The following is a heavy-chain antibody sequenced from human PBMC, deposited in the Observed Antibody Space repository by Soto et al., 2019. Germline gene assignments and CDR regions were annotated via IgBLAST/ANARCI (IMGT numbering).Heavy chain of an antibody. Sequence: QVQLVESGGGVVQPGRSLRLSCAASGFTFSSYGMHWVRQAPGKGLEWVAVISYDGSNKYYADSVKGRFTISRDNSKNKLYLQMNSLRAEDTAVYYCAKDAHFPIQDYGDYAHYYYYYGMDVWGQGTTVTVSS. CDR2: ISYDGSNK. CDR3: AKDAHFPIQDYGDYAHYYYYYGMDV. V-gene: IGHV3-30*18. D-gene: IGHD4-17*01. J-gene: IGHJ6*02. CDR1: GFTFSSYG.